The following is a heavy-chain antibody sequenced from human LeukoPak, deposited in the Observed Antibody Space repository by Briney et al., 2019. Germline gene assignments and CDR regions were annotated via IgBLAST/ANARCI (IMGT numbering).Heavy chain of an antibody. J-gene: IGHJ5*02. CDR1: DGSFSGFY. D-gene: IGHD6-19*01. Sequence: SETLSLTCATYDGSFSGFYWSWIRQPPGKGLEWIGEINHSGSTNYNPSLKSRVTISVDTSKNQFSLRLTSVTAADTAVYYCARGTSSGWSPHWFDPWGQGTLVTVSS. CDR3: ARGTSSGWSPHWFDP. V-gene: IGHV4-34*01. CDR2: INHSGST.